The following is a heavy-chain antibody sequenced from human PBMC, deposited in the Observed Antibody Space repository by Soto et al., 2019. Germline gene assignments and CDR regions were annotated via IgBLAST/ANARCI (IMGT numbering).Heavy chain of an antibody. CDR2: ISSSSSYI. CDR3: ARYKSEGAFDY. Sequence: GGSLRLSCAASGFTFSSYSMNWVRQAPGKGLEWVSSISSSSSYIYYADSVKGRFTISRDNAENSLYLQMNSLRAEDTAVYYCARYKSEGAFDYWGQGTLVIVSS. D-gene: IGHD1-20*01. V-gene: IGHV3-21*01. J-gene: IGHJ4*02. CDR1: GFTFSSYS.